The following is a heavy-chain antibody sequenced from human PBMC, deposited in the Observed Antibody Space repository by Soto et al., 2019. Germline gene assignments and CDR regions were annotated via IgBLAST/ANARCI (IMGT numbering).Heavy chain of an antibody. J-gene: IGHJ4*02. V-gene: IGHV1-3*01. Sequence: QVQLVQSGAEVKKPGASVKVSCKASGYTFNSYALHWVRQAPGHRLEWMGWIHAGNGNTKYSRKFQDRVTITRDTSASAAYMELSSLRSEDTAVYYCERNFVGTTDFDFWGQGTLVTVSS. CDR3: ERNFVGTTDFDF. CDR1: GYTFNSYA. CDR2: IHAGNGNT. D-gene: IGHD1-26*01.